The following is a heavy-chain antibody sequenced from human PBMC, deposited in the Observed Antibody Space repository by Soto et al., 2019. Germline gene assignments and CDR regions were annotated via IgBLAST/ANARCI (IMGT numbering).Heavy chain of an antibody. CDR1: GFTFKNYW. V-gene: IGHV3-74*01. Sequence: PGGSLRLSCAASGFTFKNYWMHWVRQAPGKGLVWVSHISRDGSSTSYADSVKGRLTISRDNVKNTLYLQMNSLRAEDTAVYYCARVRYIFGYGLTYPKCMVVWCQGPTVTVS. J-gene: IGHJ6*02. D-gene: IGHD5-18*01. CDR3: ARVRYIFGYGLTYPKCMVV. CDR2: ISRDGSST.